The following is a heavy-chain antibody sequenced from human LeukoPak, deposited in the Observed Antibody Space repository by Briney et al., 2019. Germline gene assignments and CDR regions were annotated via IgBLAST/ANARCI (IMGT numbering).Heavy chain of an antibody. CDR1: GFTFSSYA. CDR2: ISGSGGST. V-gene: IGHV3-23*01. CDR3: AKDETREYYYDSRPRDAFDI. J-gene: IGHJ3*02. Sequence: GGSLRLSCAASGFTFSSYAMSWVRQAPGKGLEWVSAISGSGGSTYYADSVKGRFTISRDNSKNTLYLQMNSLRAEDTAVYYCAKDETREYYYDSRPRDAFDIWGQGTMVTVSS. D-gene: IGHD3-22*01.